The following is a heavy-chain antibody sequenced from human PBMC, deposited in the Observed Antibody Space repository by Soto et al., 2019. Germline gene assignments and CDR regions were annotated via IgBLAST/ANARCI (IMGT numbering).Heavy chain of an antibody. Sequence: QVHLGESGPGLVKPSQTLSLTCTVLGASIRSGDYYWNWIRQPPGRGLEWIGYIYYSGSTYYNPSLKSRLTMSVDTSKNQFSLRLSSVIAADTAVYYCARSVGYYYYGMDVWGQGTTVIVSS. D-gene: IGHD1-26*01. CDR2: IYYSGST. J-gene: IGHJ6*02. V-gene: IGHV4-30-4*01. CDR3: ARSVGYYYYGMDV. CDR1: GASIRSGDYY.